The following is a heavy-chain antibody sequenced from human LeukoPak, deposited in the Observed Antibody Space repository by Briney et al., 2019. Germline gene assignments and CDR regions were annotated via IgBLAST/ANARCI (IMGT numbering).Heavy chain of an antibody. Sequence: PGGSLRLSCVASGFTFSTHWMHWVRQAPGKGLVWVARIYSDGYSDGSSTIYADSVRGRFTISRDNAKNTLYLQMNSLRAEDTAVYYCARVLLPLYGMDVWGQGTTVTVSS. CDR1: GFTFSTHW. CDR2: IYSDGYSDGSST. V-gene: IGHV3-74*01. D-gene: IGHD3-22*01. J-gene: IGHJ6*02. CDR3: ARVLLPLYGMDV.